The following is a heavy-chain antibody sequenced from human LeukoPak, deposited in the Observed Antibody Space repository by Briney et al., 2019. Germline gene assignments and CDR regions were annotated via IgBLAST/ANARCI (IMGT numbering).Heavy chain of an antibody. V-gene: IGHV4-39*07. CDR1: GGSISSSSYY. CDR3: ARVGPGYSSSWYFDY. Sequence: PSETLSLTCTVSGGSISSSSYYWGWIRQPPGKGLEWIGSIYYSGSTYYNPSLKSRVAISVDTSKNQFSLKLSSVTAADTAVYYCARVGPGYSSSWYFDYWGQGTLVTVSS. J-gene: IGHJ4*02. D-gene: IGHD6-13*01. CDR2: IYYSGST.